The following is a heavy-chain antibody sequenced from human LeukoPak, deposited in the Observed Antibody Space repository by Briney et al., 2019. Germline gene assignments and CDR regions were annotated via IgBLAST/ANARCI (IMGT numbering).Heavy chain of an antibody. V-gene: IGHV3-9*01. CDR3: AKDTITGCYDTQFDY. CDR1: GFTFDDYA. D-gene: IGHD2-15*01. CDR2: ISWNSGSI. Sequence: GGSLRLSCAASGFTFDDYAMHWVRQAPGKGLEWVSGISWNSGSIGYADSVKGRFTISRDNAKNSLYLQMNSLRAEDTALYYCAKDTITGCYDTQFDYWGQGTLVTVSS. J-gene: IGHJ4*02.